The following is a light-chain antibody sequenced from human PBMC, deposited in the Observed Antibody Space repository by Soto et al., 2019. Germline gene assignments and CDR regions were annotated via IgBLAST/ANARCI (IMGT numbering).Light chain of an antibody. V-gene: IGLV1-40*01. CDR3: QSSDSSLSAV. Sequence: QSVLTQPPSVSGAPGQRVTISCTGGSSNIGAGYDVHWYQQLPGTAPKLLISGNNNRPSGVPDRFSGSKSGTSASLAINGLQAEDEAGYYCQSSDSSLSAVFGTGTKVTVL. J-gene: IGLJ1*01. CDR2: GNN. CDR1: SSNIGAGYD.